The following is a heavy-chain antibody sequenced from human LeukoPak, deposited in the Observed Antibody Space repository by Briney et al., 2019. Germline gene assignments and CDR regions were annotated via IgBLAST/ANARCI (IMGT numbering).Heavy chain of an antibody. CDR1: GFTFSSYA. D-gene: IGHD6-19*01. V-gene: IGHV3-30*18. Sequence: GGSLRLSCAVSGFTFSSYAMHWVRQAPGKGLEWVAVVSYDGSNKYYADSVKGRFTISRDNSKNTQFLQMNSLRAEDTAVYYCAKDVGSSGWYDYWGQGTLVTVSS. J-gene: IGHJ4*02. CDR3: AKDVGSSGWYDY. CDR2: VSYDGSNK.